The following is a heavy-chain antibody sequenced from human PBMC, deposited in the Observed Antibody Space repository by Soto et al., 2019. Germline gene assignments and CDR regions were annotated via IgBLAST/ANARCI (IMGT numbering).Heavy chain of an antibody. CDR3: VSGQRWALRYICGSYLYGWFDP. V-gene: IGHV1-8*01. J-gene: IGHJ5*02. Sequence: QVQLVQSGAEVKKPGASVKVSCKASGYTFTSYDINWVRQATGQGLEWMGWMNPNSGNTGYAPKFQGRVTMTRNTSISTAYMELSSLRSEDTAVYYSVSGQRWALRYICGSYLYGWFDPWGLGTLVTVSS. CDR1: GYTFTSYD. D-gene: IGHD3-16*02. CDR2: MNPNSGNT.